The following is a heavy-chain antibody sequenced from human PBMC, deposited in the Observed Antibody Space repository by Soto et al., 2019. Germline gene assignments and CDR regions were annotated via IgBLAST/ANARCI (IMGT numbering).Heavy chain of an antibody. V-gene: IGHV4-59*01. J-gene: IGHJ4*02. D-gene: IGHD3-22*01. Sequence: SETLSLTCTVSGDSISTFYWGWMRQSPGKELEWIGYVYYTGSTNYNPSLKSRVTISVDRSKNQFSLKLTSANAADTAVYYCARGRTVRNYADDSSHYFYFFDYWGQGTQVTVSS. CDR2: VYYTGST. CDR3: ARGRTVRNYADDSSHYFYFFDY. CDR1: GDSISTFY.